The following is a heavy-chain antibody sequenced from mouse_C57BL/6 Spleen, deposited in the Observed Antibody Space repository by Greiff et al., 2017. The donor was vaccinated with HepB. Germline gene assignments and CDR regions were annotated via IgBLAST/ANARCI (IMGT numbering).Heavy chain of an antibody. CDR1: GYAFSSSW. CDR2: IYPGDGDT. J-gene: IGHJ4*01. D-gene: IGHD1-1*01. Sequence: QLQQSGPELVKPGASVKISCKASGYAFSSSWMNWVKQRPGKGLEWIGRIYPGDGDTNYNGKFKGKATLTADKSSSTAYMQLSSLTSEDSAVYFCARTEIYYGSSSMDYWGQGTSVTVSS. CDR3: ARTEIYYGSSSMDY. V-gene: IGHV1-82*01.